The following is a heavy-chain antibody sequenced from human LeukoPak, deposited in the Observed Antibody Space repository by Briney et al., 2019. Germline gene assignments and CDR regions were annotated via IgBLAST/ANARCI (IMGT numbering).Heavy chain of an antibody. D-gene: IGHD1-26*01. Sequence: GGSLRLSCAGSGFTFSIDGMNWVRPAPGKGLGWVSSISPDSNFIPQADSVKGRFTISRDNAKNSLYLQMESLRVEDTAVYYCANFQTVGVKPFEHWGQGTLVTVSS. CDR2: ISPDSNFI. V-gene: IGHV3-21*01. CDR1: GFTFSIDG. J-gene: IGHJ5*02. CDR3: ANFQTVGVKPFEH.